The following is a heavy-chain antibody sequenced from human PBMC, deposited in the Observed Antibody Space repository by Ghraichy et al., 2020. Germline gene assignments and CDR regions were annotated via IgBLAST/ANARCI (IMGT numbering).Heavy chain of an antibody. J-gene: IGHJ4*02. V-gene: IGHV1-69*13. CDR1: GGTFSSYA. Sequence: SVKVSCKASGGTFSSYAISWVRQAPGQGLEWMGGIIPIFGTANYAQKFQGRVTITADESTSTAYMELSSLRSEDTAVYYCARAEYGGNRPGDCWGQGTLVTVSS. CDR2: IIPIFGTA. CDR3: ARAEYGGNRPGDC. D-gene: IGHD4-23*01.